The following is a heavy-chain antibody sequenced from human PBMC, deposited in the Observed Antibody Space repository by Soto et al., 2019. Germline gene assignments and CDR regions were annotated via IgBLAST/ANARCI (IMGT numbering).Heavy chain of an antibody. CDR2: ISSSGSTI. CDR3: ARGQGNWNDRQNAFDI. CDR1: GFTFSDYY. Sequence: GGSLRLSCAASGFTFSDYYMSWIRQAPGKGLEWGTYISSSGSTIYYADSVKGRFTISRDNAKNSLYLQMNSLRAEDTAVYYCARGQGNWNDRQNAFDIWGQGTMVTVSS. D-gene: IGHD1-20*01. J-gene: IGHJ3*02. V-gene: IGHV3-11*01.